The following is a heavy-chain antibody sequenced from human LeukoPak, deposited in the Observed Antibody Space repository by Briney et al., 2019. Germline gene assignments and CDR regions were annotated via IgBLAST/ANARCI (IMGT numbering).Heavy chain of an antibody. V-gene: IGHV1-24*01. CDR1: GYTLTELP. D-gene: IGHD1-26*01. CDR3: TMYSYSTDYYFQD. J-gene: IGHJ1*01. Sequence: ASVKVSCKVSGYTLTELPMHWVRQAPGKGLEWMGGFDPEDGETIYAQRFQGRVTMTEDTFTATAYMELSSLRSEDTAVYYCTMYSYSTDYYFQDWGQGTLVIVSS. CDR2: FDPEDGET.